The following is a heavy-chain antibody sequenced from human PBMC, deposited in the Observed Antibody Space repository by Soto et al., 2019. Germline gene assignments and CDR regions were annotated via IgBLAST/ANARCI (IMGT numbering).Heavy chain of an antibody. D-gene: IGHD3-3*01. J-gene: IGHJ4*02. Sequence: QVQLLQSAAEVKKPGSSVRVSCKASGGTFSNNAVSWVRQAPGQGLEWIGAIIPMFSTTNYAQKFQGRVTISAAESTNTVYMELSRLKSDDTAVYFCATDSNYDVSNSFWGQGTLVTVSS. V-gene: IGHV1-69*01. CDR3: ATDSNYDVSNSF. CDR1: GGTFSNNA. CDR2: IIPMFSTT.